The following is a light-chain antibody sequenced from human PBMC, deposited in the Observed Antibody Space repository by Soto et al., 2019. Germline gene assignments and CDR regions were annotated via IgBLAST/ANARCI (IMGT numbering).Light chain of an antibody. Sequence: IVLTQSPGTLSLSPGERATLSCGASQSVTNNFLAWYQQKPGQAPRLLIYGASSRATGVTDRFSGSGSGTDFTLTISRLEPADFAVYYCQQYGTSLFTFGPGTKVDIK. CDR1: QSVTNNF. CDR2: GAS. J-gene: IGKJ3*01. CDR3: QQYGTSLFT. V-gene: IGKV3-20*01.